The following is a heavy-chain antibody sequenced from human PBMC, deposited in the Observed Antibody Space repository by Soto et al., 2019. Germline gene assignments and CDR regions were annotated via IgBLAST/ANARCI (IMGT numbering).Heavy chain of an antibody. J-gene: IGHJ6*02. V-gene: IGHV3-23*01. CDR2: ISGSGGST. CDR1: GFTFSSYA. D-gene: IGHD6-19*01. Sequence: EVQLLESGGGLVQPGGSLRLSCAASGFTFSSYAMSWVRQAPGKGLEWVSAISGSGGSTYYADSVKGRFTISRDNSKNTRYLQMNSLRAEDTGVYYCAKAYISGWYYYYYGMDVWGQGTTVTVSS. CDR3: AKAYISGWYYYYYGMDV.